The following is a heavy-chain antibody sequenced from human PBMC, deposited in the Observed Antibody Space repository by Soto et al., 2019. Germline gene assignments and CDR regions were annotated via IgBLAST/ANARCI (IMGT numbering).Heavy chain of an antibody. CDR2: ISYDGSNK. V-gene: IGHV3-30-3*01. Sequence: GGSLRLSCAASGFTFSSYAMHWVRQAPGKGLEWVAVISYDGSNKYYADSVMCRFTISRDNSKNTLFLQMNSLRAEDTAVYYCARDRFTIFGVVPTYYYGMDVWGQGTTVTVSS. CDR3: ARDRFTIFGVVPTYYYGMDV. D-gene: IGHD3-3*01. J-gene: IGHJ6*02. CDR1: GFTFSSYA.